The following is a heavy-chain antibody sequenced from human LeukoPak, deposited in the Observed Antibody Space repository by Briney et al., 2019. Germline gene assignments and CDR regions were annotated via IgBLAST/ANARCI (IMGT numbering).Heavy chain of an antibody. J-gene: IGHJ6*03. V-gene: IGHV4-59*01. CDR1: GGSINTNY. D-gene: IGHD3-10*01. Sequence: SETLSLTCTVSGGSINTNYWTWIRQPPGKGLEWIGYIYYTGSTTYNPSLKSRVTISVDTSNNQFSLNLSSVTAADTAVYYCVRVVVIRGVLFCYMDVWGKGTMVTVSS. CDR2: IYYTGST. CDR3: VRVVVIRGVLFCYMDV.